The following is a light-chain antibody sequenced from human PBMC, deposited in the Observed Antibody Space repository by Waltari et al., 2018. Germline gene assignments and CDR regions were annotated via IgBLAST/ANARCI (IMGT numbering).Light chain of an antibody. CDR2: GAS. V-gene: IGKV3-15*01. J-gene: IGKJ1*01. CDR1: QSVSSN. CDR3: QQYNNWVRT. Sequence: IVLPQSPATLSVSPGERSPLSCRASQSVSSNLAWYQQKPGQAPRPLIYGASTRATGIPARFSGSGSGTEFTLTISSLQSEDFAVYYCQQYNNWVRTFGQGTKVEIK.